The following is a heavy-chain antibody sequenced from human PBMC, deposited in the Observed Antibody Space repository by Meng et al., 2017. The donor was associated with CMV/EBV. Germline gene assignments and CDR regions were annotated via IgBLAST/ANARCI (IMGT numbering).Heavy chain of an antibody. CDR1: GFTFSSYW. V-gene: IGHV3-74*01. D-gene: IGHD5-24*01. J-gene: IGHJ4*02. CDR2: INSDGSST. Sequence: GGSLRLSCAASGFTFSSYWMHWVRQAPGKGLVWVSRINSDGSSTSYADSAKGRFTISRDNAKNTLYLQMNSLRAEDTAVYYCARDPRDGYNLPLDYWGQGTLVTVSS. CDR3: ARDPRDGYNLPLDY.